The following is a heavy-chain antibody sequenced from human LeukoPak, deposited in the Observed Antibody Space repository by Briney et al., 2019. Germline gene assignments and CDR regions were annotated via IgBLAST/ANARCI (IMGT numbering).Heavy chain of an antibody. Sequence: ASVKVSCKASGYTFTSYYVHWVRQAPGQGLEWMGIINPSDGTTRYAQNFQGRVTMTRDTSTSTIYMELSSLRSEDTAVYYCARDHYAMVRATMSVYGGQGTLVTVSS. J-gene: IGHJ4*02. V-gene: IGHV1-46*01. CDR3: ARDHYAMVRATMSVY. CDR1: GYTFTSYY. D-gene: IGHD3-10*01. CDR2: INPSDGTT.